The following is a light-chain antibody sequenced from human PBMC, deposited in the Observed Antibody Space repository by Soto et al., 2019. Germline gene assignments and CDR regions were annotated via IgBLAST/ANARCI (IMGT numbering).Light chain of an antibody. J-gene: IGKJ5*01. CDR3: QQYNYWPIT. Sequence: ETVVTQSPATLSASPGERAPLSCRASQSVNTNLAWYQQKPGQAPRLLIYDASTRATGIPASFSGSGSGTEFTLTIRSLQSEDSAVYYCQQYNYWPITFGQGTRLEIK. CDR1: QSVNTN. CDR2: DAS. V-gene: IGKV3-15*01.